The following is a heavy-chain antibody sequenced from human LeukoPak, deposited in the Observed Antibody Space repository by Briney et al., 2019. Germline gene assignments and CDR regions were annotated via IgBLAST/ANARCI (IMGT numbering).Heavy chain of an antibody. CDR2: IYYSGST. CDR1: GGSISSYY. D-gene: IGHD2-2*01. Sequence: SETLSLTCTVSGGSISSYYWSWIRQPPGKGLEWIGYIYYSGSTNYNPSLKSRVTISVDTSKNQFSLKLSSVTAADTAVYYCARIGDCSSTSCLGDFDYWGQGALVTVSS. J-gene: IGHJ4*02. V-gene: IGHV4-59*01. CDR3: ARIGDCSSTSCLGDFDY.